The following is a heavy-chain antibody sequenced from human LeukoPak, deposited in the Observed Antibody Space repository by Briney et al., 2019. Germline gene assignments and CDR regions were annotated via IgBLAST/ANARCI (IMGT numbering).Heavy chain of an antibody. CDR1: GYTFTSYA. D-gene: IGHD6-19*01. Sequence: ASVKVSCKASGYTFTSYAMHWVRQAPGQRLEWMGWINAGNGITKYSQKFQGRVTITRDTSASTAYMELSSLRSEDTAVYYCARRYSSGWYEPDFDYWGQGTLVTVSS. CDR3: ARRYSSGWYEPDFDY. CDR2: INAGNGIT. J-gene: IGHJ4*02. V-gene: IGHV1-3*01.